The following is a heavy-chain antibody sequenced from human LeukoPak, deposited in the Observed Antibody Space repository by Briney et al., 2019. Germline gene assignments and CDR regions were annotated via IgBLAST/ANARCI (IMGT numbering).Heavy chain of an antibody. Sequence: LRLSXADSGXTFSSYDMHWVRQAPGKGMEWVAYDGRNKYYEDSVKGRFTISRDNSKNTLYLQMNSLRAEDSAVYYCARDGPYFDYWGQGTLVTVSS. J-gene: IGHJ4*02. CDR2: DGRNK. CDR1: GXTFSSYD. CDR3: ARDGPYFDY. V-gene: IGHV3-30*04.